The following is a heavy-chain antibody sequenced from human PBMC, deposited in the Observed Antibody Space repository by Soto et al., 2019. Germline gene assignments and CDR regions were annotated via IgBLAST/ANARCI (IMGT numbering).Heavy chain of an antibody. V-gene: IGHV3-7*05. CDR3: AGVAV. Sequence: EVHLVESGGGFVQPGGSPRLSCAASGFTFSNYWMSWVRQAPGKGLEWVANIKVDGSEKYYVDSVKGRFTISRDNAKNSLYLQMNSLRAEDTAVYYCAGVAVRGQGTLVTVSS. CDR1: GFTFSNYW. CDR2: IKVDGSEK. J-gene: IGHJ4*02. D-gene: IGHD6-19*01.